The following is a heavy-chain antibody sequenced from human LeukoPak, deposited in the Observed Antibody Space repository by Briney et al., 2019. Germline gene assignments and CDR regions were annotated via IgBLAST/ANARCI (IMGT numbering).Heavy chain of an antibody. J-gene: IGHJ4*02. V-gene: IGHV3-21*01. CDR2: ISSSSTYI. CDR3: ARDLSLGAPGGFDY. CDR1: GFTSRSYS. D-gene: IGHD3-16*01. Sequence: GGSLRLSCAASGFTSRSYSMNWVRQAPGKGLEWVSTISSSSTYIYYADSVKGRFTISRDNAENSVYLQMDSLRGDDTAVYYCARDLSLGAPGGFDYWGQGTLVTVSS.